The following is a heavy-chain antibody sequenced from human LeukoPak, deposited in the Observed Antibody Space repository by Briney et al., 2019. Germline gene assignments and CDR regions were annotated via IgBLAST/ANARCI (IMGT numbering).Heavy chain of an antibody. V-gene: IGHV3-21*01. D-gene: IGHD2-15*01. Sequence: GGSLRLSCAASGFTFDDYGMNWVRQAPGKGLEWVSSISTSGSYIYYADSVKGRFTISRDNAKKSLYLQMNSLRAEDTAVYYCARDSEVVVGGSSWFDPWGQGTLVTVSS. CDR2: ISTSGSYI. CDR3: ARDSEVVVGGSSWFDP. J-gene: IGHJ5*02. CDR1: GFTFDDYG.